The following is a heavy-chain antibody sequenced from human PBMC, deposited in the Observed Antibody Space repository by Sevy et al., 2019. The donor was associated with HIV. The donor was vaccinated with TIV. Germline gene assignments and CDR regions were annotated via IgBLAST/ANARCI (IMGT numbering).Heavy chain of an antibody. Sequence: GGSLRLSCAASGFTFSSYWMSWVRRAPGKGLESVANIKQDGSEKYYVDSVKGRFTISSDNAKNSLYLQMNSLRAEDTAVYYCARDLRSVVVVIVDASDIWGQGTMVTVSS. V-gene: IGHV3-7*01. J-gene: IGHJ3*02. CDR3: ARDLRSVVVVIVDASDI. D-gene: IGHD3-22*01. CDR1: GFTFSSYW. CDR2: IKQDGSEK.